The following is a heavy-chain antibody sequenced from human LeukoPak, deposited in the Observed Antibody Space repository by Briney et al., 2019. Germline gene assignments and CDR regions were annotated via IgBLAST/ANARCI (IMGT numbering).Heavy chain of an antibody. CDR2: IYYSGST. Sequence: SETLSLTCTVSGGSISSYYWSWIRQPPGKGLEWIGYIYYSGSTNYNPSLKSRVTISVDTSKNQFSLKLSSVTAAGTAVYYCARADQNCGGDCYYFDYWGQGTLVTVSS. V-gene: IGHV4-59*01. J-gene: IGHJ4*02. CDR1: GGSISSYY. CDR3: ARADQNCGGDCYYFDY. D-gene: IGHD2-21*02.